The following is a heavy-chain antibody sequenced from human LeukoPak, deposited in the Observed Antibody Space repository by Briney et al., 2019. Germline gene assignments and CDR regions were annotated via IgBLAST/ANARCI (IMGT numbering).Heavy chain of an antibody. D-gene: IGHD2-2*01. CDR1: GGSISSYY. CDR3: ARDKYCSSTSCSPLFDY. J-gene: IGHJ4*02. Sequence: SETLSLTCTVSGGSISSYYWSWIRPPPGKGLEWIGYIYYSGITNYKPSLKSRVTISVDTSKIQFSLKLSALTAADTAVYYCARDKYCSSTSCSPLFDYWGQGTLVTVSS. CDR2: IYYSGIT. V-gene: IGHV4-59*01.